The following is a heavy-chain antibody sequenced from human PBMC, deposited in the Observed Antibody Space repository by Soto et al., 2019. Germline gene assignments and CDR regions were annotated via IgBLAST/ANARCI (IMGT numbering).Heavy chain of an antibody. D-gene: IGHD3-10*01. Sequence: PGGSPRLSCAASGFTFSDHYMQWVRQAPGKGLEWVARIRNKANSYTTIYAASVKGRFTISRDGSKNSLYLEMSSLRTEDTAVYYCSRGAEGKTPAGSLNYYYGMDVWGQGTTVTVSS. CDR1: GFTFSDHY. CDR3: SRGAEGKTPAGSLNYYYGMDV. V-gene: IGHV3-72*01. CDR2: IRNKANSYTT. J-gene: IGHJ6*02.